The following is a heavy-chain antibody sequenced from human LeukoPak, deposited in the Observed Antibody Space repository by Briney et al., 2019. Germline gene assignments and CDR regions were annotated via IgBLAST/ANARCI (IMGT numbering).Heavy chain of an antibody. CDR1: GDSISSETYH. CDR3: ARSGWPMGGFDP. D-gene: IGHD3-10*01. Sequence: SETLALTCTVSGDSISSETYHWGWIRQPPGKGLQWIGSIFYAGSTYYNPSLRSRVSISVDTSKDQFSLKLFPVTAADTAVYYCARSGWPMGGFDPWGQGILATVPS. J-gene: IGHJ5*02. V-gene: IGHV4-39*01. CDR2: IFYAGST.